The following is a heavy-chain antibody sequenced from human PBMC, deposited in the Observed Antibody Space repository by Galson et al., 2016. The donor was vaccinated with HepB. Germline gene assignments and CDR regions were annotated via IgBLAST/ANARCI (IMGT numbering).Heavy chain of an antibody. Sequence: SLRLSCAASGFTFSSCYMTWVRQAPGKGLEWVSLIHAGTSTYYSDSVKGRFLLSTDNAKNTLHLQMNSLRVEDTAVYYCVRGSDLGSLWGQGTLATVSS. CDR3: VRGSDLGSL. D-gene: IGHD1-26*01. J-gene: IGHJ4*02. CDR2: IHAGTST. CDR1: GFTFSSCY. V-gene: IGHV3-66*01.